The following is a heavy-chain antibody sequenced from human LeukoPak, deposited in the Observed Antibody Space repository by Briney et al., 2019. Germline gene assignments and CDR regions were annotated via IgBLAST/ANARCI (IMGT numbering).Heavy chain of an antibody. V-gene: IGHV3-53*01. CDR1: GFTVSSNY. CDR2: IYSGGST. J-gene: IGHJ4*01. Sequence: GGSLRLSCAVSGFTVSSNYMSWVRQAPGKGLEWVSVIYSGGSTYYADSVKGRFTISRDNSKNTLYLQMNSLRAEDTAVYYCARIDSSGYNIDYWGQGTLVTVSS. D-gene: IGHD3-22*01. CDR3: ARIDSSGYNIDY.